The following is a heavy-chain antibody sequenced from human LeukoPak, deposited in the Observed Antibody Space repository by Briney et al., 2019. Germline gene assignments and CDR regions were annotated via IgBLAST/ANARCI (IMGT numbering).Heavy chain of an antibody. Sequence: PSETLSLTCTVSGGSISSSSYYWGWIRQPPGKGLEWIGEINHSGSTNYNPSLKSRVTISVDTSKNQFSLKLSSVTAADTAVYYCARVGQQLVLHAFIRYYFDYWGQGTLVTVSS. CDR3: ARVGQQLVLHAFIRYYFDY. CDR1: GGSISSSSYY. J-gene: IGHJ4*02. V-gene: IGHV4-39*07. CDR2: INHSGST. D-gene: IGHD6-13*01.